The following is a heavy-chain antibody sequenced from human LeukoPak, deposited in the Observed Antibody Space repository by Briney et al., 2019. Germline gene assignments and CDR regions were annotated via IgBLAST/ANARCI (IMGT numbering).Heavy chain of an antibody. CDR3: ARDRATVTTINYYMDV. D-gene: IGHD4-11*01. CDR2: IYHSGST. J-gene: IGHJ6*03. Sequence: SETLSLTCTVSGGSLSSGGYYWSWIRQPPGKGLEWIGYIYHSGSTYYNPSLKSRVTISVDRSKNQFSLKLSSVTAADTAVYYCARDRATVTTINYYMDVWGKGTTVTVSS. V-gene: IGHV4-30-2*01. CDR1: GGSLSSGGYY.